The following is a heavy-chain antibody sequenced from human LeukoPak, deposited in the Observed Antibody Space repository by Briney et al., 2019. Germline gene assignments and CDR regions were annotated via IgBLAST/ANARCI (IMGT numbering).Heavy chain of an antibody. CDR3: ARPFMVRGVISYYFDY. CDR1: GFTFTSYA. CDR2: ISYDGSNK. J-gene: IGHJ4*02. Sequence: GGSLRHSCAASGFTFTSYAMHWVRQAPGKGLEWVAVISYDGSNKYYADSVKGRFTISRDNSKNTLYLQMNSLRAEDTAVYYCARPFMVRGVISYYFDYWGQGTLVTVSS. D-gene: IGHD3-10*01. V-gene: IGHV3-30*04.